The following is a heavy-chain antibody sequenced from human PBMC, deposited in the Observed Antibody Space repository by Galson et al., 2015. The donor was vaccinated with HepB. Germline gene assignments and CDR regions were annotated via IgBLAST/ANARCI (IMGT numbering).Heavy chain of an antibody. CDR1: GFTFSSYA. D-gene: IGHD3-10*01. Sequence: SLRLSCAASGFTFSSYAMHWVRQAPGKGLEWVAVISYDGSNKYYADSVKGRFTISRDNSKNTLYLQMNSLRAEDTAVYYCARVQGWENLWFGDYWGQGTLVTVSS. CDR2: ISYDGSNK. J-gene: IGHJ4*02. V-gene: IGHV3-30*04. CDR3: ARVQGWENLWFGDY.